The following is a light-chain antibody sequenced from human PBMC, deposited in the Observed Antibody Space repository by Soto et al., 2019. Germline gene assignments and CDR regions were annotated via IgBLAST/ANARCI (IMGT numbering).Light chain of an antibody. CDR1: SSDVGGYNY. V-gene: IGLV2-14*01. CDR2: EVS. Sequence: QSVLAQPASVSGSPGQSITISCTGTSSDVGGYNYVSWYQEHPGKAPKLMIYEVSNRPSGVSNRFSGSKSGNTASLTISGLQAEDEADYYCSSYTSSNTLVFGTGTKGTVL. J-gene: IGLJ1*01. CDR3: SSYTSSNTLV.